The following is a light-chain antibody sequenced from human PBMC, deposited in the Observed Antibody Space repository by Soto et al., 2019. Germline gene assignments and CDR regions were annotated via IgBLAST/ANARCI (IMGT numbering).Light chain of an antibody. CDR1: QGIGDT. Sequence: EVLLTQYPATLSVSPGEGVTLSCRASQGIGDTLAWYQHKPGQTPRLLIYDTSARATGVPDRFSGSGSGTDFTLTISSLEPEDFAVYYCQQRSDWHPITFGQGTRLEIK. CDR2: DTS. V-gene: IGKV3D-11*03. J-gene: IGKJ5*01. CDR3: QQRSDWHPIT.